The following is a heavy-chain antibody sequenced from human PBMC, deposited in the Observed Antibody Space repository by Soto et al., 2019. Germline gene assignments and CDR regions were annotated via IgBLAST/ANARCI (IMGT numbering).Heavy chain of an antibody. CDR2: IYWDDDK. CDR1: GFSFSSIGEG. D-gene: IGHD2-21*02. J-gene: IGHJ6*02. CDR3: VQSRCGGDCLQSYSSHSYYGLDV. V-gene: IGHV2-5*02. Sequence: QITLKESGPTLVKPTQTLTLTCTFPGFSFSSIGEGVGWIRQPPGKALEWLALIYWDDDKRYSPSLKSRLTITKDTSKNQGVLTMTNMDPVDTATYYCVQSRCGGDCLQSYSSHSYYGLDVWGQGTTVTVSS.